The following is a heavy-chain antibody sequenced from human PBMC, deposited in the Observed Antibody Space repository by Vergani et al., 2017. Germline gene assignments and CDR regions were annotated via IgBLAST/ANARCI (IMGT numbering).Heavy chain of an antibody. V-gene: IGHV1-2*02. J-gene: IGHJ4*02. D-gene: IGHD3-10*01. Sequence: QVQLVQSGAEVKKPGASVKVSCKASGYTFTGYYMHWVRQAPGQGLEWMGWINPNSGGTNYAQKFQGRVTMTRDTSISTAYMELSRLRSDDTAVCYCAREGALVRGVIPFDYWGQGTLVTVSS. CDR2: INPNSGGT. CDR3: AREGALVRGVIPFDY. CDR1: GYTFTGYY.